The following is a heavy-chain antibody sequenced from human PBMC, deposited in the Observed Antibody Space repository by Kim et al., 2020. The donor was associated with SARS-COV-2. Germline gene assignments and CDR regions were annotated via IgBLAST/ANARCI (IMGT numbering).Heavy chain of an antibody. CDR2: IYYTGTT. J-gene: IGHJ4*02. CDR3: ARQTYSGYQRDFDY. Sequence: SETLSLTCTVSGGSLNGYFWNWIRQPPGRGLEWIGYIYYTGTTNYNPSLKSRVTISEDTSKNQFSLKLTSVTAADTAVYYCARQTYSGYQRDFDYWGQGTLVTVSS. V-gene: IGHV4-59*08. CDR1: GGSLNGYF. D-gene: IGHD5-12*01.